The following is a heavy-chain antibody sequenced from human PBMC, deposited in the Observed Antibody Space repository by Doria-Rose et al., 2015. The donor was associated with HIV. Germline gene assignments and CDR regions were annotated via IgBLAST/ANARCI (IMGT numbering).Heavy chain of an antibody. J-gene: IGHJ4*02. CDR2: IFSDDER. V-gene: IGHV2-26*01. CDR1: GVSLSSPGMG. Sequence: ESGPVLVKPTETLTLICTVSGVSLSSPGMGVSWIRQPPGKALEWLANIFSDDERSYQTSLKSRLTISRRTSKSQVVLTVTDMDPVDTATYYCARIKSSRWYHKYYFDFWGQGTLVIVPA. CDR3: ARIKSSRWYHKYYFDF. D-gene: IGHD6-13*01.